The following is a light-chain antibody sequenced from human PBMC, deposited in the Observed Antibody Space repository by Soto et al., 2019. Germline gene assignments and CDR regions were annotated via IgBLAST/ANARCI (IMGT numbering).Light chain of an antibody. CDR2: DAS. V-gene: IGKV3D-15*01. J-gene: IGKJ3*01. CDR1: QGVSND. CDR3: QQHDNLPAT. Sequence: ILMTQSPASLSLSPGDRATISCRASQGVSNDLGWYQQRPGHAPSLLIYDASSMDTGVPARFSGSGSGTDFSLTISSLQPEDAAVYYCQQHDNLPATFGPGTKVDI.